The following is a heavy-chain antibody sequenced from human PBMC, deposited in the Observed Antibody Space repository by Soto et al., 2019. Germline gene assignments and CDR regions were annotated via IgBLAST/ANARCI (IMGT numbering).Heavy chain of an antibody. CDR1: GFIFSDHA. J-gene: IGHJ2*01. CDR2: FSYSGSL. D-gene: IGHD1-20*01. Sequence: GSLRLSCVGSGFIFSDHAMSWIRQSPGEGLEWIGEFSYSGSLNYNPSLKRRVAVSLDTSTDHFSLTMTSVTAADTGVYFCAGGPRYWSFALWGRGTLVTVSS. CDR3: AGGPRYWSFAL. V-gene: IGHV4-34*08.